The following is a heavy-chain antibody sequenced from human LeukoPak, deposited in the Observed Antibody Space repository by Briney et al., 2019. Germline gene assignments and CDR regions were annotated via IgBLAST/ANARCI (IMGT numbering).Heavy chain of an antibody. CDR1: GFTFNTFW. CDR3: ARDPYTRGFGAFDV. V-gene: IGHV3-7*04. CDR2: IKEDGSEK. D-gene: IGHD2-2*02. Sequence: PGGSLRLSCAASGFTFNTFWMTWVRQAPGKGLEWVANIKEDGSEKVYVDSLKGRFTISRDNAKNALYLQMNSLRVEDTAVYYCARDPYTRGFGAFDVWGQGTMVTVSS. J-gene: IGHJ3*01.